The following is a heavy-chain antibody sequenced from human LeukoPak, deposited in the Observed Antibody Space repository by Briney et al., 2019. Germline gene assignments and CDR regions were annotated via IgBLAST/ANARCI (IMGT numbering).Heavy chain of an antibody. D-gene: IGHD3-9*01. CDR2: ISHSGST. CDR1: GGSISSSSW. J-gene: IGHJ6*03. Sequence: PSETLSLTCAVSGGSISSSSWWNWVRQPPGRGLEWVGEISHSGSTNYNPSLKSRVTISVDKSKSQFSLKLSSVTATDTAVYYCARVPHIDLTGSNSPAQKYYYYYYMDVWGKGTTVTVSS. V-gene: IGHV4-4*02. CDR3: ARVPHIDLTGSNSPAQKYYYYYYMDV.